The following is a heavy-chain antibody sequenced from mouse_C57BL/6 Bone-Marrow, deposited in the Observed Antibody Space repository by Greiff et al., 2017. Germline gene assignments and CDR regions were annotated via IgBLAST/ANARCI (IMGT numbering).Heavy chain of an antibody. CDR3: TTRVYGNYGWYFDV. Sequence: VQLQQSGAELVRPGASVKLSCTASGFNIKDDYMHWVKQRPEQGLEWIGWIDPENGDTEYASKFQGKATITADTSSNTAYLQLSSLTSEDTAVYYCTTRVYGNYGWYFDVWGTGTTVTVSS. CDR2: IDPENGDT. V-gene: IGHV14-4*01. J-gene: IGHJ1*03. CDR1: GFNIKDDY. D-gene: IGHD2-1*01.